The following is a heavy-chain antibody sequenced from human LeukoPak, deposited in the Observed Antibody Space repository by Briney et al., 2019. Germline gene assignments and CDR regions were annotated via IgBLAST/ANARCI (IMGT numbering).Heavy chain of an antibody. CDR2: ISSSGSYI. D-gene: IGHD3-3*01. CDR1: GFILDTFC. Sequence: GGSLRLSCAASGFILDTFCMNWVRQAPGKGLEWVSSISSSGSYIYYADSVKGRFTISRDTAKRSLYLQMDSLRAEDTGVYFCARTDDFWSGYSDYWGQGTLVTVSS. V-gene: IGHV3-21*01. CDR3: ARTDDFWSGYSDY. J-gene: IGHJ4*02.